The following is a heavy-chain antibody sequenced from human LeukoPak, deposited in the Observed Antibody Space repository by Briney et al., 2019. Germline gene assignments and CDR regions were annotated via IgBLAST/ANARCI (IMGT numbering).Heavy chain of an antibody. D-gene: IGHD3-10*01. CDR2: IYSAGST. CDR1: GFTVSTNY. V-gene: IGHV3-66*02. J-gene: IGHJ4*02. CDR3: AREGGSGSYGYDF. Sequence: GGSLRLSCAASGFTVSTNYISWVRQAPGKGLERVSVIYSAGSTYYADSVKGRFTISRDNSKNTVYLQMNSLRPDDTAVYYCAREGGSGSYGYDFWGQGTLVTVSS.